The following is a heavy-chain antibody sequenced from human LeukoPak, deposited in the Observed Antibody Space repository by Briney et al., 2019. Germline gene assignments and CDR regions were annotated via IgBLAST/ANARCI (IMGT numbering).Heavy chain of an antibody. V-gene: IGHV4-39*01. CDR3: ARHYGP. J-gene: IGHJ5*02. CDR1: GDSTNTYF. CDR2: IYDSGST. D-gene: IGHD3-10*01. Sequence: PSETLSLTCTISGDSTNTYFWSWIRQPPGKGLEWIGSIYDSGSTYYNPSLKSRVTISVDTSKNQFSLKLNSVTAADTAVYYCARHYGPWGQGTLVTVSS.